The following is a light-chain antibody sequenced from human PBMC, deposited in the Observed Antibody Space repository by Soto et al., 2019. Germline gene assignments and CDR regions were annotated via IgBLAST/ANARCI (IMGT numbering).Light chain of an antibody. CDR2: GAF. V-gene: IGKV3-15*01. Sequence: EIVMTQSPATLSVSPGEGATLSCRASHTVSTSLAWYQQKPGQAPRLLIYGAFTRATGMPVRFSGSGSGTEFTLTISSLQSEDFAIYYCQQYNDWPPLFGQGTQLEIK. CDR3: QQYNDWPPL. J-gene: IGKJ2*01. CDR1: HTVSTS.